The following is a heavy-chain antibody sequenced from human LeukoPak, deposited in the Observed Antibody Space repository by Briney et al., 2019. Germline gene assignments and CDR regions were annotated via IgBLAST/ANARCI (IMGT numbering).Heavy chain of an antibody. V-gene: IGHV4-59*01. CDR1: GGSISTYY. CDR2: VYYSGTT. Sequence: SETLSLTCTVSGGSISTYYWSWIRQPPGKGLEWLGYVYYSGTTNYKYKSSLKSRVTISVDTSKNQFSLRLSSVTAADTAVYYCARSDRDLWYFDLWGRGTLVTVSS. CDR3: ARSDRDLWYFDL. J-gene: IGHJ2*01.